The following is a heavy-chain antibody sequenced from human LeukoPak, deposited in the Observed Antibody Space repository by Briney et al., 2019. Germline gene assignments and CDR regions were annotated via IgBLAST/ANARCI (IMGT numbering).Heavy chain of an antibody. CDR2: ISVSGNT. CDR1: GFTLSSYA. J-gene: IGHJ4*02. D-gene: IGHD2-21*01. Sequence: GGSLRLSCAASGFTLSSYAMSWVRQAPGKGLEWVSAISVSGNTYHADSVKGRFTISRDSSKNTLYLQMNGLRAEDAAVYYCAKAPVTTCSGAYCYPFDYWGQGTLVTVSS. V-gene: IGHV3-23*01. CDR3: AKAPVTTCSGAYCYPFDY.